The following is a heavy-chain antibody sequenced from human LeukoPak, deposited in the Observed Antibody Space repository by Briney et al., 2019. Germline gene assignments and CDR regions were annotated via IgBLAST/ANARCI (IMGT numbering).Heavy chain of an antibody. CDR2: IYYSGST. Sequence: PSETLSLTCTVSGGSIGSFYWSWIRQPPGKGLEWIGYIYYSGSTNYNPSLKSRVTISVDTSKNQFSLKLSSVTAADTAVYYCARDGFGYYGMDVWGQGTTVTVSS. D-gene: IGHD3-3*01. CDR1: GGSIGSFY. CDR3: ARDGFGYYGMDV. J-gene: IGHJ6*02. V-gene: IGHV4-59*01.